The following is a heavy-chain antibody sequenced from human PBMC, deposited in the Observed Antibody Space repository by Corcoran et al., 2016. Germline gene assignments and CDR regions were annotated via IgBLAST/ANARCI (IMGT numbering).Heavy chain of an antibody. Sequence: QVQLVQSGAEVKKPGASVKVSCKASGYTFTSYAMHWVRQAPGQRLEWMGWINAGNGNTKYSQKFQGRVTITRDTSASTAYMELSSLRSEDTAVYYCARDVGLAAGRYGMDVWGQGTTVTVSS. CDR3: ARDVGLAAGRYGMDV. CDR2: INAGNGNT. V-gene: IGHV1-3*01. CDR1: GYTFTSYA. J-gene: IGHJ6*02. D-gene: IGHD6-25*01.